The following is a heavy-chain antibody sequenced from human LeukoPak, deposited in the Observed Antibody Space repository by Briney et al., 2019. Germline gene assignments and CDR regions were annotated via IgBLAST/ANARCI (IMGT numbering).Heavy chain of an antibody. CDR3: AREWLPTAV. Sequence: PSETLSLTCAVYGGSFSGYYWSWIRQPPGKGLEWIGEINHRGSTNYNPSLKSRVTISVDTSKNQFSLKLSSVTAADTAVYYCAREWLPTAVWGQGTTVTVSS. D-gene: IGHD3-3*01. V-gene: IGHV4-34*01. CDR2: INHRGST. J-gene: IGHJ6*02. CDR1: GGSFSGYY.